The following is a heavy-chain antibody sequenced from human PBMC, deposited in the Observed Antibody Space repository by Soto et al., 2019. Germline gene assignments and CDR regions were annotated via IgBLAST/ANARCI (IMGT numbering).Heavy chain of an antibody. CDR1: GFTFSSYE. CDR2: ISRSGSTI. CDR3: ARTKEATYYDFWSGYYPG. D-gene: IGHD3-3*01. J-gene: IGHJ4*02. Sequence: EVQLVESGGGLVQPGGSLRLSCAASGFTFSSYEMNWVRQAPGKGLEWVSYISRSGSTIYYADSVKGRFTIPRDNAKNSLYLQMNSLRAEDTAVDYCARTKEATYYDFWSGYYPGWGQGTLVTVSS. V-gene: IGHV3-48*03.